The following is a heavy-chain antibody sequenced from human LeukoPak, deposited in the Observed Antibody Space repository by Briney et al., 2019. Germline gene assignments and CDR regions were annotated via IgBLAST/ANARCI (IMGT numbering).Heavy chain of an antibody. CDR2: INHSGST. CDR1: GGSFSGYY. CDR3: ARGRGPKGYSYGYRYYYYYMDV. D-gene: IGHD5-18*01. J-gene: IGHJ6*03. V-gene: IGHV4-34*01. Sequence: SETLSLTCAVYGGSFSGYYWSWIRQPPGKGLEWIGEINHSGSTNYNPSPKSRVTISVETSKNQFSLKLSSVTAADTAVYYCARGRGPKGYSYGYRYYYYYMDVWGKGTTVTVSS.